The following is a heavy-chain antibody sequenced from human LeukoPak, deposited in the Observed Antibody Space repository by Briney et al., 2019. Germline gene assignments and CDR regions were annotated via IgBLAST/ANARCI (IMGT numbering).Heavy chain of an antibody. V-gene: IGHV4-34*01. CDR2: INHSGST. Sequence: SETLSLTCAVYGGSFSGYYWSWIRQPPGEGLEWIGEINHSGSTNYNPSLKSRVTISVDTSKNQFSLKLSSVTAADTAVYYCARATRRGVYYGSGSYFDYWGQGTLVTVSS. D-gene: IGHD3-10*01. CDR1: GGSFSGYY. CDR3: ARATRRGVYYGSGSYFDY. J-gene: IGHJ4*02.